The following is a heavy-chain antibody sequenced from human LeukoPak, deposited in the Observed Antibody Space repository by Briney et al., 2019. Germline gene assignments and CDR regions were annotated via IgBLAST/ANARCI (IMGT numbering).Heavy chain of an antibody. CDR2: ISSSSSYI. D-gene: IGHD3-16*01. Sequence: TTGRSLRLSCAASGFTFSSYAMHWVRQAPGKGLEWVSSISSSSSYIYYADSVKGRFTFSRDNAKNPLYLQIISLRAEDTAVYYCARLGEKADFDYWGQGTLVTVSS. V-gene: IGHV3-21*01. J-gene: IGHJ4*02. CDR1: GFTFSSYA. CDR3: ARLGEKADFDY.